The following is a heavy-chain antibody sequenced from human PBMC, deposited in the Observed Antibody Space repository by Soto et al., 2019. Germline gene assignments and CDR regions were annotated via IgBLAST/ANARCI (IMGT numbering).Heavy chain of an antibody. CDR3: ARKAYCSSTSCYNWFAP. J-gene: IGHJ5*02. CDR1: GYSFTSYW. Sequence: GESLKISCKGSGYSFTSYWIGWVRQMPGKGLEWMGIIYPGDSDTRYSPSFQGQVTISADKSISTAYLQWSSLKASDTAMYYCARKAYCSSTSCYNWFAPWGQGTLVTVSS. CDR2: IYPGDSDT. V-gene: IGHV5-51*01. D-gene: IGHD2-2*01.